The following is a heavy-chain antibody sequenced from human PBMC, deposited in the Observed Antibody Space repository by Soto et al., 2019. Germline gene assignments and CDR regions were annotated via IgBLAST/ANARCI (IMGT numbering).Heavy chain of an antibody. D-gene: IGHD3-22*01. J-gene: IGHJ4*02. CDR1: GGSVSSGSFY. Sequence: SETLSLTCSVSGGSVSSGSFYWCWLRQPPGKGLAWVGRSYYRANTYYNPSLWGGGCISVDRTKKQFALNLKTVTAADTAVFYCAGLFPYVSSGYHLNYLGQGTLVTVS. CDR2: SYYRANT. V-gene: IGHV4-39*01. CDR3: AGLFPYVSSGYHLNY.